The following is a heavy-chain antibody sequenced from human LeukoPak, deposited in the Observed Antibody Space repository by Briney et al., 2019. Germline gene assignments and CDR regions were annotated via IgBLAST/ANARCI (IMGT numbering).Heavy chain of an antibody. CDR1: GYTFTSYG. CDR2: ISAYSGNT. J-gene: IGHJ4*02. Sequence: ASVKVSCKASGYTFTSYGISWVRQAPGQGLEWMGWISAYSGNTNYAQKLQGRVTMTTDTSTSTAYMELRSLRSDDTAVYYCARGSYYYDSSGYSDYWGQGTLVTVSS. D-gene: IGHD3-22*01. CDR3: ARGSYYYDSSGYSDY. V-gene: IGHV1-18*01.